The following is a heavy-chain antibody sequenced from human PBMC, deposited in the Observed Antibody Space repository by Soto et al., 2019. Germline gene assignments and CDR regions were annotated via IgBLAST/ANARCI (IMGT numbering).Heavy chain of an antibody. CDR1: GFTFGSHA. J-gene: IGHJ4*02. Sequence: GGSLRLSCAASGFTFGSHAMSWVRQAPGKRLEWVSGIRGGGDRTHYSDSVKGRFTVSRDNSKSTLYLQMISLRVEDTAGYYCARGRGLYVDTYTIDYWGRGTLVSVCS. D-gene: IGHD5-18*01. V-gene: IGHV3-23*01. CDR3: ARGRGLYVDTYTIDY. CDR2: IRGGGDRT.